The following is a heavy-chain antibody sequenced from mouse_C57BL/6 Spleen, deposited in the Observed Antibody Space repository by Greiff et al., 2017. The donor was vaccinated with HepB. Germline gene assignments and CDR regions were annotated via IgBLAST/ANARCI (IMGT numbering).Heavy chain of an antibody. CDR1: GYTFTSYW. Sequence: VQLQQPGAELVRPGSSVKLSCKASGYTFTSYWMHWVKQRPIQGLEWIGNIDPSDSETHYNQKFKDKATLTVDKSSSTAYMQLSSLTSEDSAVYYCARSEVYDGYPFAYWGQGTLVTVSA. J-gene: IGHJ3*01. D-gene: IGHD2-3*01. CDR2: IDPSDSET. V-gene: IGHV1-52*01. CDR3: ARSEVYDGYPFAY.